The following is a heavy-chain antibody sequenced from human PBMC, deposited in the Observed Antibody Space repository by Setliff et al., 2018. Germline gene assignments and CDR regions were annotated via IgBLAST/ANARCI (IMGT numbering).Heavy chain of an antibody. J-gene: IGHJ4*02. V-gene: IGHV4-34*01. CDR2: INHRGYT. CDR3: ARGRIAERPEPIDY. D-gene: IGHD6-6*01. CDR1: GESFDNHY. Sequence: SETLSLTCAVYGESFDNHYWTWIRQPPGKRLEWIGEINHRGYTDYKPSLKSRLTMSVDTSRNQFSLNLRSVTAADTAVYYCARGRIAERPEPIDYWGQGTLVTVSS.